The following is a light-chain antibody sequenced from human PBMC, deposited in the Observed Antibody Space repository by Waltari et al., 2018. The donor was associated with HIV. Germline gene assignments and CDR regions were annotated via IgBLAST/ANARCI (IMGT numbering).Light chain of an antibody. CDR3: SSYTSSSTPFYV. Sequence: QSALTQPSPVSGSPGQQVPISCTGTSSDVGGYNYVSWSQQHPGKAPKLMIYEVSNRPSGVSNRFSGSKSGNTASLTISGLQAEDEADYYCSSYTSSSTPFYVFGTGTKVTVL. CDR1: SSDVGGYNY. J-gene: IGLJ1*01. V-gene: IGLV2-14*01. CDR2: EVS.